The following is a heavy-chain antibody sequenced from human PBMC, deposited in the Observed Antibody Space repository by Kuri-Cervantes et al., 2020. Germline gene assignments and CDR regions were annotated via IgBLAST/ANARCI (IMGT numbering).Heavy chain of an antibody. D-gene: IGHD6-13*01. J-gene: IGHJ4*02. CDR2: INSDGSST. V-gene: IGHV3-74*01. CDR1: GFAFSSYV. Sequence: GGSLRLSCAASGFAFSSYVLHWVRRAPGKGLVWVSRINSDGSSTSYADSVKGRFTISRDNAKNTLYLQMNSLRAEDTAVYYCARSAERGYSSRAFDYWGQGTLVTVSS. CDR3: ARSAERGYSSRAFDY.